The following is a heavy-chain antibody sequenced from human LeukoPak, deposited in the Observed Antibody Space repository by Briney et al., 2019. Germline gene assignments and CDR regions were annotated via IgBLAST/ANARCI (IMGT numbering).Heavy chain of an antibody. CDR3: AKGSSSWAFDS. V-gene: IGHV3-23*01. CDR1: GFTFSSYS. J-gene: IGHJ4*02. Sequence: QSGGSLRLSCAASGFTFSSYSMSWVRQAPGKGLEWVSTFSSSGGSTNYADSVKGRFTISRDNSKNTLFLQMNSLRAEDTAVYYCAKGSSSWAFDSWGQGTLVTVSS. D-gene: IGHD2-15*01. CDR2: FSSSGGST.